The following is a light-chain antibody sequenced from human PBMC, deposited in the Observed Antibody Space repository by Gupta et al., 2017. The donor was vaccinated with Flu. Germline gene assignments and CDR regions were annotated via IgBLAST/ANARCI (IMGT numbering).Light chain of an antibody. CDR2: AAS. V-gene: IGKV1-39*01. Sequence: DIQMTQSPSSLSASVGDRVTITCRASQSISSYLNWYQQKPGKAPKLLIYAASSWQSGVPSRFSGSGYGTDFTLTISSRQPEDFASYYCQQIDSNPSYIFGQGTKMEIK. CDR3: QQIDSNPSYI. J-gene: IGKJ2*01. CDR1: QSISSY.